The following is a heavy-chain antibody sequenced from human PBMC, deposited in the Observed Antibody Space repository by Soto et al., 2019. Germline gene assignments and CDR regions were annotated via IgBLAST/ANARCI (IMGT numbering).Heavy chain of an antibody. CDR1: GFTFNNYG. V-gene: IGHV3-33*01. CDR2: IWYDGNNK. D-gene: IGHD5-12*01. J-gene: IGHJ3*01. CDR3: TRGGVRRDGYDYAFDL. Sequence: QVQLVESGGGVVQPGRSLTLYCAASGFTFNNYGMHWVRQAPGKGLEWVADIWYDGNNKYYADSVKGRFTISRDDSKNTLFLQMNSLRAEDTALYYCTRGGVRRDGYDYAFDLWGQGTMVIVSS.